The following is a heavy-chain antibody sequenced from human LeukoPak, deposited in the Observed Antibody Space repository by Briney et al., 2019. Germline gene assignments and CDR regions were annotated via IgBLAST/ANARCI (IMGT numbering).Heavy chain of an antibody. CDR3: ARDVGSGYYYYYYYMDV. V-gene: IGHV3-30*01. D-gene: IGHD3-22*01. J-gene: IGHJ6*03. CDR2: ISYDGSNK. Sequence: GGSLRLSCAASGFTFSSYAMHRVLQAPGKGLEWVAVISYDGSNKYYADSVKGRFTISRDNSKNTLYLQMNSLRAEDTAVYYCARDVGSGYYYYYYYMDVWGKGTTVTVSS. CDR1: GFTFSSYA.